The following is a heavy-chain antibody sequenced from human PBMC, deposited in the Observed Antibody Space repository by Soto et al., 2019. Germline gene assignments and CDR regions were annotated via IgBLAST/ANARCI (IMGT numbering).Heavy chain of an antibody. CDR3: AKDLSVAAAGSDYYYYCMDV. D-gene: IGHD6-13*01. J-gene: IGHJ6*02. Sequence: GGSLTLSCAAYGFTFSSYAMSWVRHAPGKGLEWVSAISGSGGSTYYADPVKGRFNISRDNSKNTLYLQMNSLRAEDTAVYYCAKDLSVAAAGSDYYYYCMDVWRQGTSVTVS. CDR2: ISGSGGST. V-gene: IGHV3-23*01. CDR1: GFTFSSYA.